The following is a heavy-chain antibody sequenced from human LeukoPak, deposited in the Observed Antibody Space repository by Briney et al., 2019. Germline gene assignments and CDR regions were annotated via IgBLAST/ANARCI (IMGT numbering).Heavy chain of an antibody. CDR1: GYTFTSYG. Sequence: ASVKVSCKTSGYTFTSYGISWVRQAPGQGLEWMGWMSGYDGNRKDAQRLQGRVTMTTDTSTSTAYMELRSLRSADTAVYYCVRDPNYYDRRGNFDYWGQGTLVTVSS. CDR3: VRDPNYYDRRGNFDY. CDR2: MSGYDGNR. V-gene: IGHV1-18*01. J-gene: IGHJ4*02. D-gene: IGHD3-22*01.